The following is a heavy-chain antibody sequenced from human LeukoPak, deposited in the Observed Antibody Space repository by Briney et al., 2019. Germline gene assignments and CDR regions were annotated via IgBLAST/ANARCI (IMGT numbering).Heavy chain of an antibody. CDR1: GRTFSSYA. CDR2: IIPIFGIT. CDR3: ARVLEYSGRWFDP. J-gene: IGHJ5*02. D-gene: IGHD3-3*01. V-gene: IGHV1-69*04. Sequence: SEKVSCKASGRTFSSYAIIWVRQAPGQGLEWMGRIIPIFGITNYAQKFQGRVTITAAKSTSTAYMELSSLRSEDTTVYYCARVLEYSGRWFDPWGQGTMVTVSS.